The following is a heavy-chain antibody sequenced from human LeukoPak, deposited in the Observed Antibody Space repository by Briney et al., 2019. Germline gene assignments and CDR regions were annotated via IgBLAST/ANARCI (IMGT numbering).Heavy chain of an antibody. D-gene: IGHD3-10*01. J-gene: IGHJ4*02. Sequence: QPGGSLRLSCAASGFTFSSYWMTWVRQAPGKGLEWVSYISSSSSTIYYADSVKGRFTISRDNAKNTLYLQMNSLRAEDTAVYYCAKGLGYGSGSQYFDYWGQGTLVTVSS. V-gene: IGHV3-48*01. CDR3: AKGLGYGSGSQYFDY. CDR2: ISSSSSTI. CDR1: GFTFSSYW.